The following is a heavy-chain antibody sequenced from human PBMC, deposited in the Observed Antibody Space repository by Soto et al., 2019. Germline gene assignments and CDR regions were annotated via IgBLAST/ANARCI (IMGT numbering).Heavy chain of an antibody. J-gene: IGHJ5*02. CDR2: ISSSSSTI. Sequence: GGALRLSCAASGFTFSSYSMNWGRQAPGKGLEWVSYISSSSSTIYYADSVKGRFTISRDNAKNTLYLQMNSLRAEDTAVYYCAKEKISTSCCNWFDPWGQGTLVTVPQ. V-gene: IGHV3-48*01. CDR3: AKEKISTSCCNWFDP. CDR1: GFTFSSYS. D-gene: IGHD2-2*01.